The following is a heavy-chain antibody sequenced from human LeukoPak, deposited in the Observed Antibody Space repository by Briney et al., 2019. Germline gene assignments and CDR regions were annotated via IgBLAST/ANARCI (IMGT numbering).Heavy chain of an antibody. CDR1: GYTFTSYY. Sequence: GASVKVSCKASGYTFTSYYMQWVRQAPGQGLEWMGIINPSGGSTSYAQKFQGRVTMTRDTSTSTVYMELSSLRSEDTALYYCAREGLVAVAGRGSAFDIWGQGTMVTVSS. D-gene: IGHD6-19*01. CDR3: AREGLVAVAGRGSAFDI. J-gene: IGHJ3*02. V-gene: IGHV1-46*01. CDR2: INPSGGST.